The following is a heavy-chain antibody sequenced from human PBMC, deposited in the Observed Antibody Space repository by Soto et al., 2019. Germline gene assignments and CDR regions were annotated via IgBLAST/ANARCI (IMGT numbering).Heavy chain of an antibody. CDR3: ATFRGYSDY. J-gene: IGHJ4*02. CDR2: IKSQGEGGTT. V-gene: IGHV3-15*01. CDR1: GFTFSDAW. Sequence: GGSLRLSCAASGFTFSDAWMTWVRQAPGKGLEWVGRIKSQGEGGTTEYAAPVKGRFTISRDDSENTLYLQMSSLKSEDTAVYYCATFRGYSDYWGPGTLVTVSS.